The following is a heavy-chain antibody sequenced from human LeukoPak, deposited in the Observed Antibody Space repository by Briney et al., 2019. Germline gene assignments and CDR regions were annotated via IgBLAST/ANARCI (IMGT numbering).Heavy chain of an antibody. CDR3: AIVYSSGWNFDY. Sequence: GGSLRLSCAASGFTFSSYEMNWVRQAPGKGLEWVSYISSRGSTIYYADSVKGRFTISRDNAKNSLYLQMNSLRAEDTAVYYCAIVYSSGWNFDYWGQGTLVTVSS. V-gene: IGHV3-48*03. CDR2: ISSRGSTI. J-gene: IGHJ4*02. D-gene: IGHD6-19*01. CDR1: GFTFSSYE.